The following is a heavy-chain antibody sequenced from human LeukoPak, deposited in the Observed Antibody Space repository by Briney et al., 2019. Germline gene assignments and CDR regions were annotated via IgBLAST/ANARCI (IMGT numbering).Heavy chain of an antibody. J-gene: IGHJ4*02. CDR1: GFTFSNFG. Sequence: GGSLRLSCAASGFTFSNFGMHWVRQASGKGLEWVGRIRSTANGYATAYAASVKGRFTISRDDSKNTAYLQMDSLKTEDTAVYYCTGNYYGSGSYADFDYWGQGTLVTVSS. CDR2: IRSTANGYAT. CDR3: TGNYYGSGSYADFDY. D-gene: IGHD3-10*01. V-gene: IGHV3-73*01.